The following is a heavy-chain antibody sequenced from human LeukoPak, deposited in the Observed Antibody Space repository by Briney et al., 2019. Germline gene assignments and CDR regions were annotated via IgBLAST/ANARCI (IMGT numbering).Heavy chain of an antibody. J-gene: IGHJ4*02. CDR2: INSNNGGT. Sequence: ASVKVSCKASGYTFTGYYMHWVRQAPGQGLEWMGWINSNNGGTNYAQKLQGRVTMTTDTSTSTAYMELRSLRSDDTAVYYCARGDTAMVKGFDYWGQGTLVTVSS. V-gene: IGHV1-2*02. CDR1: GYTFTGYY. CDR3: ARGDTAMVKGFDY. D-gene: IGHD5-18*01.